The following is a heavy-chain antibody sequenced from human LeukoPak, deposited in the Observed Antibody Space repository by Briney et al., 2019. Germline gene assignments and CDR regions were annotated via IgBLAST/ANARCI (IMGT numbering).Heavy chain of an antibody. CDR1: GYIFTASY. J-gene: IGHJ4*02. CDR3: ASGDWSGVSSYSVDS. V-gene: IGHV1-2*02. Sequence: ASVKVSCKASGYIFTASYIHWVRQAPRQGLEWMGWINPNVGGTSFAKKLQGRVTLTRDTSIKTTYLELTGLRSDDTAVYFCASGDWSGVSSYSVDSWGQGTLVTVSS. D-gene: IGHD3-3*01. CDR2: INPNVGGT.